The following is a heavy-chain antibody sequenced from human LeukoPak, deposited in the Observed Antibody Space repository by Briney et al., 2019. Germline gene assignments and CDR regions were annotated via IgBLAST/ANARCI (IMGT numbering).Heavy chain of an antibody. Sequence: SETLSLTCTVSGGSISSYYWSWIRQPPGKGLEWIGYIYTSGSTNYNPSLKSRVTISVDTSKNQFSLKLSSVTAADTAVYYCARQVRGQQLVPLYYYYYMDVWGKGTTVTVSS. CDR1: GGSISSYY. D-gene: IGHD6-13*01. CDR3: ARQVRGQQLVPLYYYYYMDV. J-gene: IGHJ6*03. CDR2: IYTSGST. V-gene: IGHV4-4*09.